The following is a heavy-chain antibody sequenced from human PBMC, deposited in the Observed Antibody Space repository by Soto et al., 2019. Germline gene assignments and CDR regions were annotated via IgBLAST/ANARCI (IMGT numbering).Heavy chain of an antibody. CDR2: IIPILGIA. J-gene: IGHJ3*02. V-gene: IGHV1-69*02. CDR1: GGTFSSYT. D-gene: IGHD1-1*01. CDR3: ATSINDDAFDI. Sequence: QVQLVQSGAEVKKPGSSVKVSCKASGGTFSSYTVSWVRQAPGQGLEWMGRIIPILGIANYAQKFQGRVTITADKSTSTAYMELSSLRSEDTAVYYCATSINDDAFDIWGQGTMVTVS.